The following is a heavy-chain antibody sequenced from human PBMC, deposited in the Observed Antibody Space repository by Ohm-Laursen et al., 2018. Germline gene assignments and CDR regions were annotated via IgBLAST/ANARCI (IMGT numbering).Heavy chain of an antibody. Sequence: SDTLSLTCTVSGGSISSYYWSWIRQPPGKGLEWIGYIYYSGSTNYNPSLKSRVTISVDTSKNQFSLKLNSVTAADTAVYYCASSRSGSRARDAFDIWGQGTMVTVSS. CDR3: ASSRSGSRARDAFDI. CDR2: IYYSGST. CDR1: GGSISSYY. J-gene: IGHJ3*02. D-gene: IGHD1-26*01. V-gene: IGHV4-59*07.